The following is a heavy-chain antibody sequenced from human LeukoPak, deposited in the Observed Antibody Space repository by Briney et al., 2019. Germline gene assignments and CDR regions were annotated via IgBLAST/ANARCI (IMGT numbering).Heavy chain of an antibody. CDR3: ARVWFGELSEAVHDF. D-gene: IGHD3-10*01. J-gene: IGHJ4*02. V-gene: IGHV1-2*02. CDR2: SNPNSGGT. Sequence: ASVKVSCKASGYTFTGYYMHWVGQAPGQGLEWMGWSNPNSGGTNYAQKFQGRVTMTKDTSISTAYMELSRLRSGEAAGYYCARVWFGELSEAVHDFWGQRTLVTVSS. CDR1: GYTFTGYY.